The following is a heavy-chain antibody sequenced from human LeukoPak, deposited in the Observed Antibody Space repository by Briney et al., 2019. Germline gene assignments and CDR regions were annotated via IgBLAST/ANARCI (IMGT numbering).Heavy chain of an antibody. CDR2: IIPIFGTA. D-gene: IGHD3-10*01. CDR1: GGTFSSYA. CDR3: ARSVFPYYSGSGSPYNVDVRQNSYFDF. J-gene: IGHJ4*02. V-gene: IGHV1-69*13. Sequence: SVKVSCKASGGTFSSYAISWVRQAPGQGLEWMGGIIPIFGTANYAQKFQGRVTITADESTSTAYMELSSLRSEDTAVYYCARSVFPYYSGSGSPYNVDVRQNSYFDFWGQGTLVTVSS.